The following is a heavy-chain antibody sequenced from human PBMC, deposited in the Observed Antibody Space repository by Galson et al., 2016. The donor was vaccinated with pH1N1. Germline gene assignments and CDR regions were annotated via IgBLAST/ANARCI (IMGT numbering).Heavy chain of an antibody. CDR3: ATVSGYCSGGRCYDAFDI. CDR1: GGTFISHV. V-gene: IGHV1-69*10. J-gene: IGHJ3*02. D-gene: IGHD2-15*01. CDR2: IIPIMDMA. Sequence: SVKVSCKASGGTFISHVISWVRQAPGQGLEWMGGIIPIMDMANYAQKFQGRVTITVDKSTRTAYMDLSSLRSEDTAVYFCATVSGYCSGGRCYDAFDIWGQGTMVTVAS.